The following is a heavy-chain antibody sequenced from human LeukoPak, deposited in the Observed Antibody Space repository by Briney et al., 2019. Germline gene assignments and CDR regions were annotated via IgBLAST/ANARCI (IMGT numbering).Heavy chain of an antibody. Sequence: PGGSLRLSCAASGFTFSRYDMHWVRQAPGKGLEWVAVISYDGSNKYYADSVKGRFTISRDNSKNTLYLQMNSLRAEDTAVYYCARGEGQGFWSGSFYRGYHGMDVWGQGTTVTVSS. CDR2: ISYDGSNK. CDR3: ARGEGQGFWSGSFYRGYHGMDV. D-gene: IGHD3-3*01. CDR1: GFTFSRYD. J-gene: IGHJ6*02. V-gene: IGHV3-30-3*01.